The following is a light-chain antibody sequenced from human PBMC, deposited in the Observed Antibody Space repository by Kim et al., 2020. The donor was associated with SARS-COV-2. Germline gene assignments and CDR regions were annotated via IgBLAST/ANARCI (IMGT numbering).Light chain of an antibody. J-gene: IGLJ2*01. CDR1: SLRSYY. V-gene: IGLV3-19*01. CDR2: GKN. Sequence: ASGQTVRITCQGDSLRSYYASWYQQKPGQAPVLVIYGKNNRPSGISDRFSGSSSGNTASLTITGAQAEDEADYYCNSRDSSGNHVVFGGGTQLTVL. CDR3: NSRDSSGNHVV.